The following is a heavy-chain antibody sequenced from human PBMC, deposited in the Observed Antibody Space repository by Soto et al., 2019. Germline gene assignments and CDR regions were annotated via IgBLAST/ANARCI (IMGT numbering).Heavy chain of an antibody. CDR3: ARGLGMTTLEENWFDP. Sequence: GGSLRLSCATSGFTFSSYSMNWVRQAPGKGLEWVSSISSSSSYIYYADSVKGRFTISRDNAKNSLYLQMNSLRAEDTAVYYCARGLGMTTLEENWFDPWGQGTLVTVSS. D-gene: IGHD4-17*01. CDR1: GFTFSSYS. CDR2: ISSSSSYI. J-gene: IGHJ5*02. V-gene: IGHV3-21*01.